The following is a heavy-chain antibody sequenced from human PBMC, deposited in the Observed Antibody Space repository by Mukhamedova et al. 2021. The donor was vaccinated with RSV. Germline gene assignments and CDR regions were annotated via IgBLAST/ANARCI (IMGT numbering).Heavy chain of an antibody. Sequence: VSSISSSSSSYIYYADSVKGRFTISRDNAKNSLYLQMNSLRAEDTAVYYCARDPGSSWPGGYWGQGTLVTVSS. J-gene: IGHJ4*02. CDR2: ISSSSSSYI. D-gene: IGHD6-13*01. CDR3: ARDPGSSWPGGY. V-gene: IGHV3-21*01.